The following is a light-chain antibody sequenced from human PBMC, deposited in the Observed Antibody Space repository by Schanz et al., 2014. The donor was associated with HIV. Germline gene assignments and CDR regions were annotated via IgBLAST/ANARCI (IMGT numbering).Light chain of an antibody. Sequence: QSVLMQPPSVSAAPGQKVTISCSGSSSNIGNNYVSWYQHLPGTTPKLLIYVTHQRPSEIPDRFSGSKTGTSATLAITGLQTEDEADYYCATWESSLSVLLFGGGTKLTVL. J-gene: IGLJ2*01. CDR2: VTH. CDR3: ATWESSLSVLL. V-gene: IGLV1-51*01. CDR1: SSNIGNNY.